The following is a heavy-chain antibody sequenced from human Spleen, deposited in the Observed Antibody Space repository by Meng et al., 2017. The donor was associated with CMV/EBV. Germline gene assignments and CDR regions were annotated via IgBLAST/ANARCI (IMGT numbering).Heavy chain of an antibody. CDR1: GFTFSSYA. CDR3: ARDRGGTEQLVLHYFDY. Sequence: GGSLRISCAASGFTFSSYAMHWVRQAPGKGLEWVAVISYDGSNKYYADSVKGRFTISRDNSKNTLYLQMNSLRAEDTAVYYCARDRGGTEQLVLHYFDYWGQGTLVTVSS. CDR2: ISYDGSNK. J-gene: IGHJ4*02. V-gene: IGHV3-30-3*01. D-gene: IGHD6-6*01.